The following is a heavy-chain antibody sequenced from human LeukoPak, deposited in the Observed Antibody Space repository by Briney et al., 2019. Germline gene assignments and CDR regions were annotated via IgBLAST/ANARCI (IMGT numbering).Heavy chain of an antibody. Sequence: SETLSLACSVSGGSISSSSNCWGWIRQPPGKGLEWIGSICYSGSTLYNPSLTSRVTLSVDTSKNQFSLKLSSVTATNTAVYYCARIENYIPEDWFDRGGQGSLVTVSS. D-gene: IGHD5-24*01. J-gene: IGHJ5*02. CDR1: GGSISSSSNC. V-gene: IGHV4-39*01. CDR3: ARIENYIPEDWFDR. CDR2: ICYSGST.